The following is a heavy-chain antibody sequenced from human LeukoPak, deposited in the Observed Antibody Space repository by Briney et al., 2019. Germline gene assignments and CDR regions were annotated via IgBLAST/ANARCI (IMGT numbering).Heavy chain of an antibody. CDR2: INPNSGGT. CDR3: AILMITFGGVIVIPAIDH. CDR1: GYTFTGYY. D-gene: IGHD3-16*02. Sequence: GASVKVSCKASGYTFTGYYVHWVRQAPGQGLEWMGWINPNSGGTNYAQKFQGRVTMTRDTSISTAYMELSRLRSDDTAVYYCAILMITFGGVIVIPAIDHWGQGTLVTVSS. V-gene: IGHV1-2*02. J-gene: IGHJ4*02.